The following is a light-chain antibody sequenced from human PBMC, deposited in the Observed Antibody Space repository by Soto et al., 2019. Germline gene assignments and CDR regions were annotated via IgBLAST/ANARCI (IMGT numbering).Light chain of an antibody. Sequence: QYVLTQPPSVSGAPGQRVTISCTGSSSNIGAGYDVHWYQHLPETAPKLLMFGNSNRPSGVPDRFSGSKSGTSASLAITGLQAEDEADFYCQSYDSSLRAWVFGGGTKLTVL. CDR2: GNS. CDR3: QSYDSSLRAWV. V-gene: IGLV1-40*01. J-gene: IGLJ3*02. CDR1: SSNIGAGYD.